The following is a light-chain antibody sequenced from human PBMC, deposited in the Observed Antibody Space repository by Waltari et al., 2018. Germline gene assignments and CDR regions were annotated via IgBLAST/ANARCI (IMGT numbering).Light chain of an antibody. V-gene: IGKV4-1*01. CDR1: QSLLYSSNNQNY. CDR2: WAS. Sequence: DIVMTQSPDSLTGSLGQRVTINCKSSQSLLYSSNNQNYLAWYQQKPGQPPNLLIYWASTRESGVPNRFSGSGSGTDFTLTIGGLQAEDVAVYYCQQYHNTPYTFGQGTKVEIK. J-gene: IGKJ2*01. CDR3: QQYHNTPYT.